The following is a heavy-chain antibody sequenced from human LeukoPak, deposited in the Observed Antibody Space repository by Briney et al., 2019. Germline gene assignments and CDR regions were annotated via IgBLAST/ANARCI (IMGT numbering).Heavy chain of an antibody. CDR1: GFTFSSYD. V-gene: IGHV3-23*01. CDR3: AKIPLHYGSGSYQT. J-gene: IGHJ5*02. D-gene: IGHD3-10*01. CDR2: ISGSGGST. Sequence: PGGSLRLSCAASGFTFSSYDMHWVRQATGKGLEWVSAISGSGGSTYYADSVKGRFTISRDNSKNTLYLQMNSLRAEDTAVYYCAKIPLHYGSGSYQTWGQGTLVTVSS.